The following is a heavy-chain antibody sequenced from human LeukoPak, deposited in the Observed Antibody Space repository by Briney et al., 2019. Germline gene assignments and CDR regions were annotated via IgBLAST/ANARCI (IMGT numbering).Heavy chain of an antibody. J-gene: IGHJ6*03. CDR1: GFSFSNYR. CDR2: IKEDGSEK. CDR3: ARDLDSGAAYYYYYMDV. D-gene: IGHD3/OR15-3a*01. V-gene: IGHV3-7*01. Sequence: GGSLRLSCAASGFSFSNYRMTWVRQAPGRGLEWVANIKEDGSEKYYVDSVKGRFTISRDNAKNSLYLQMNSLRAEDTAVYYCARDLDSGAAYYYYYMDVWGKGTTVTVSS.